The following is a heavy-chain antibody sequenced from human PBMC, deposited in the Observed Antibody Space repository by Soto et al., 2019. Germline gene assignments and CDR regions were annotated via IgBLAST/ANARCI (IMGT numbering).Heavy chain of an antibody. CDR1: GLSFNDSA. CDR2: LRSKVNTYAT. V-gene: IGHV3-73*02. CDR3: TSKLDCAAARAYHFYGIDV. Sequence: EVQLVESGGGLVKPGGSLKISCAVPGLSFNDSAIHWVRQAAGKGLEWVGRLRSKVNTYATTYAASVKGRFIISRDDSKHTAYLQMSVLKVDDKAVYYCTSKLDCAAARAYHFYGIDVWGQGTSVTVSS. J-gene: IGHJ6*02. D-gene: IGHD6-13*01.